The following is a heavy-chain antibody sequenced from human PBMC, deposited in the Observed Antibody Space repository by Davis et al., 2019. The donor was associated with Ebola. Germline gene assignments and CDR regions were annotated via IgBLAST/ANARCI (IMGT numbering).Heavy chain of an antibody. V-gene: IGHV4-34*01. Sequence: PSETLSLTCTVSGGSFSGYYWSWIRQPPGKGLEWIGEINHSGSTNYNPSLKSRVTISVDTSKNQFSLKLSSVTAADTAVYYCARHVSGPFLYYFDYWGQGTLVTVSS. J-gene: IGHJ4*02. CDR1: GGSFSGYY. D-gene: IGHD3-10*01. CDR2: INHSGST. CDR3: ARHVSGPFLYYFDY.